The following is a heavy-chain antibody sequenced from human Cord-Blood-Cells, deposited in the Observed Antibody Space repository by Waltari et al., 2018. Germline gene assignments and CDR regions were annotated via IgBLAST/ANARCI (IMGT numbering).Heavy chain of an antibody. J-gene: IGHJ4*02. CDR2: ISSSGSTI. CDR3: ARDWSGYFDY. V-gene: IGHV3-48*03. D-gene: IGHD3-10*01. CDR1: GFTFSSYH. Sequence: EVQLVESGGGLVQPGGSLRLPCAASGFTFSSYHMNWVRQAPGKGLEWVSYISSSGSTIYYADSVKGRFTISRDNAKNSLYLQMNSLRAEDTAVYYCARDWSGYFDYWGQGTLVTVSS.